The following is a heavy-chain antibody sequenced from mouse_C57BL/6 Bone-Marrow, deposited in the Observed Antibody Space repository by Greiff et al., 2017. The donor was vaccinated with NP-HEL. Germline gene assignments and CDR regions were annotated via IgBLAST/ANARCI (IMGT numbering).Heavy chain of an antibody. V-gene: IGHV1-82*01. Sequence: QVQLQQSGPELVKPGASVKISCKASGYAFSSSWMNWVKQRPGKGLEWIGRIYPGDGDTNYNGKFKGKATLTADKSSSTAYMQLISLTSEDSAVYFCAIYSNYESWGQGTTLTVSS. CDR3: AIYSNYES. D-gene: IGHD2-5*01. CDR1: GYAFSSSW. J-gene: IGHJ2*01. CDR2: IYPGDGDT.